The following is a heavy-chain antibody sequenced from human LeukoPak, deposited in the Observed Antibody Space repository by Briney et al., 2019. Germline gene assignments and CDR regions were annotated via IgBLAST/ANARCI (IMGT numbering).Heavy chain of an antibody. CDR1: GFTFSSYT. D-gene: IGHD1-1*01. CDR2: ISGSNSYI. Sequence: GGSLRLSCAASGFTFSSYTMHWIRQAPGKGLEWVSSISGSNSYIFYADSVKGRYTVSRDNAKDSLYLQMNSLRAEDTAVYYCARALTTLTYEGYWGQGTLVTVSS. CDR3: ARALTTLTYEGY. V-gene: IGHV3-21*01. J-gene: IGHJ4*02.